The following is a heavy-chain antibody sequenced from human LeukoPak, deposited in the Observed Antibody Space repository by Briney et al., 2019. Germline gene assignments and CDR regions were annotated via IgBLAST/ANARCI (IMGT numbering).Heavy chain of an antibody. CDR1: GSSGTTNY. Sequence: GGSLRLSCAASGSSGTTNYMSWVRQAPGKGLEFVSIVYGGDTTVYADSVKGRFTVSRDNSKNTVSLQMDSLRVDDTGIYYCARGFLQLTPYYFDYWGQGALVTVSS. V-gene: IGHV3-66*01. CDR3: ARGFLQLTPYYFDY. J-gene: IGHJ4*02. D-gene: IGHD1-1*01. CDR2: VYGGDTT.